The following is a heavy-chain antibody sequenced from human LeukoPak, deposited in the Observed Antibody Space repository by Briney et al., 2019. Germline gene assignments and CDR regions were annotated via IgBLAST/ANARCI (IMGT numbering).Heavy chain of an antibody. V-gene: IGHV3-74*01. D-gene: IGHD3-9*01. CDR1: GLAFSAYK. CDR3: ARAQSAHYDILTGYYYRWYYFDY. CDR2: ISTDGYTT. Sequence: GGSLRLSCAASGLAFSAYKMHWVRQAPRKGLVWVSRISTDGYTTDYADFVQGRFTASRDNTKNTWSLEMNSLRAEDTAVYYCARAQSAHYDILTGYYYRWYYFDYWGQGTLVTVSS. J-gene: IGHJ4*02.